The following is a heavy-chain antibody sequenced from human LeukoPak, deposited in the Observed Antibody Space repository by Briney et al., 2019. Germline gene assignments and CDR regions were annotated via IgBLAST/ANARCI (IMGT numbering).Heavy chain of an antibody. CDR2: IYYTGST. J-gene: IGHJ4*02. CDR1: GGSIGTYY. V-gene: IGHV4-59*01. CDR3: ARDRGDGYGYFWDY. Sequence: PSETLSLTCTVSGGSIGTYYWSWIRQPPGKGLEWIGYIYYTGSTNYNPSLKSRVTISVDTSKNQFSLKLSSVTAADTAVYYCARDRGDGYGYFWDYWGRGTLVTVSS. D-gene: IGHD5-12*01.